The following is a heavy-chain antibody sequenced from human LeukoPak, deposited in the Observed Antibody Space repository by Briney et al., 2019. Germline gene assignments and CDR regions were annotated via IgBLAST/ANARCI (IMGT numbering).Heavy chain of an antibody. J-gene: IGHJ6*02. V-gene: IGHV4-61*05. CDR3: ARLNRDGYYYYGMDV. CDR2: IYYSGST. D-gene: IGHD1-14*01. Sequence: PSETLSLTCTVSGGSISSSSYYWGWIRQPPGKGLEWIGYIYYSGSTNYNPSLKSRVTISVDTSKNQFSLKLSSVTAADTAVYYCARLNRDGYYYYGMDVWGQGTTVTVSS. CDR1: GGSISSSSYY.